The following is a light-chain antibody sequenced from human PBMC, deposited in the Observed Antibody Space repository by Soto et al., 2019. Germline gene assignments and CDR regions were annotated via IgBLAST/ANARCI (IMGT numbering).Light chain of an antibody. V-gene: IGLV2-8*01. Sequence: QSALTQPASVSGSPGQSITISCTGTSSDVAGYNYVSWYQQHPGKAPKLMIYEVSKRPSGVPDRFSGSKSGNTASLTVSGLQAEDEADYYCSSYAGSNNLVFGGGTKLTVL. CDR3: SSYAGSNNLV. CDR2: EVS. CDR1: SSDVAGYNY. J-gene: IGLJ2*01.